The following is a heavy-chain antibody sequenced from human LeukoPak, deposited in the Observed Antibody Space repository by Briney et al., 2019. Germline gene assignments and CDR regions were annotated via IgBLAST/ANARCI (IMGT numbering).Heavy chain of an antibody. CDR1: KFTFVNYA. CDR3: AKDGAAAGTYYFDY. D-gene: IGHD6-13*01. CDR2: ISGSGDAT. J-gene: IGHJ4*02. V-gene: IGHV3-23*01. Sequence: GGSLRLPCAASKFTFVNYAMSWVRQAPGKGLEWVSTISGSGDATYYADSVKGRFTISRDNSKSTLYLQMNSLRAEDTAVYYCAKDGAAAGTYYFDYWGQGTLVTVSS.